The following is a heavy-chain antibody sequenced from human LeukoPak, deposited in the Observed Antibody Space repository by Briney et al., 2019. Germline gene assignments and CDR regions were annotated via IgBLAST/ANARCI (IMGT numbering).Heavy chain of an antibody. Sequence: ASVKVSCKASGYTFTSYDINWVRQATGQGLEWMGWMNPNSGNTGYAQKFQGRVTITRNTSISTAYMELSGLRSEDTAVYYCARGRGSGWYRAWYYFDYWGQGTLVTLSS. CDR2: MNPNSGNT. D-gene: IGHD6-19*01. V-gene: IGHV1-8*03. CDR1: GYTFTSYD. J-gene: IGHJ4*02. CDR3: ARGRGSGWYRAWYYFDY.